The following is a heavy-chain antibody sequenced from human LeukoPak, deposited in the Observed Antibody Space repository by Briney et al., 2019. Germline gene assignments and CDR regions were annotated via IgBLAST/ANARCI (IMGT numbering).Heavy chain of an antibody. J-gene: IGHJ4*02. CDR2: ISAYNGNT. V-gene: IGHV1-18*01. CDR3: ARGETRFLEWLFGY. CDR1: GYTFTSYG. Sequence: GASVKVSCKASGYTFTSYGISWVRQAPGQGLEWMGWISAYNGNTNYAQKLQGRVTMTTDTSTSTAYMELRSLRSDDTAVYYCARGETRFLEWLFGYWGQGTLVTVSS. D-gene: IGHD3-3*01.